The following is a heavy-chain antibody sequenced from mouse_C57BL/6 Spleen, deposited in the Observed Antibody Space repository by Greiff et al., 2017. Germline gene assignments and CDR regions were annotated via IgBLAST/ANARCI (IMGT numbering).Heavy chain of an antibody. J-gene: IGHJ4*01. CDR3: ARMGYDVGYYAMDY. Sequence: VQGVESGPGLVQPSQSLSITCTVSGFSLTSYGVHWVRQSPGKGLEWLGVIWSGGSTDYTAAFISRLSISKDNSKSQVFFKMNSLQADDTAIYYCARMGYDVGYYAMDYWGQGTSVTVSS. CDR1: GFSLTSYG. CDR2: IWSGGST. V-gene: IGHV2-2*01. D-gene: IGHD2-2*01.